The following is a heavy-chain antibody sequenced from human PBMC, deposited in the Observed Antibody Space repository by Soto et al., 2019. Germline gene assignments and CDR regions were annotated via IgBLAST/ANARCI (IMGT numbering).Heavy chain of an antibody. CDR3: ARDPGYSYGYN. Sequence: QVQLVQSGAEVKKPGASVKVSCKASGYTFTSYAMHWVRQAPGQRLEWMGWINAGNGNTKYSQKFQGRFTMNRVTSASTAYMVLSCLRSEDTAVYYCARDPGYSYGYNWGQGTMVTVSS. D-gene: IGHD5-18*01. V-gene: IGHV1-3*01. CDR1: GYTFTSYA. J-gene: IGHJ4*02. CDR2: INAGNGNT.